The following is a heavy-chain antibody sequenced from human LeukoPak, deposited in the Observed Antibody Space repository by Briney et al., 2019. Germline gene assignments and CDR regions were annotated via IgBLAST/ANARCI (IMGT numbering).Heavy chain of an antibody. CDR1: GGSISSGGYY. D-gene: IGHD3-22*01. CDR3: ARFARGVYDSSGYPTDYFDY. CDR2: IYHSGST. Sequence: SETLSLTCTVSGGSISSGGYYWSWIRQPPGKGLEWIGYIYHSGSTYYNPSLKSRVAISVDRSKNQFSLKLSSVTAADTAVYYCARFARGVYDSSGYPTDYFDYWGQGTLVTVSS. V-gene: IGHV4-30-2*01. J-gene: IGHJ4*02.